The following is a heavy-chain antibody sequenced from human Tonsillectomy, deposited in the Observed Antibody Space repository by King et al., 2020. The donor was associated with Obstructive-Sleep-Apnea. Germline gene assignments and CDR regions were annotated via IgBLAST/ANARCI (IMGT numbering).Heavy chain of an antibody. CDR2: IIPILGRA. J-gene: IGHJ3*02. V-gene: IGHV1-69*10. CDR1: GGTFSSYA. Sequence: VQLVQSGAEVKKPGASVKVSCKASGGTFSSYAISWVRQAPGQGLEWMGGIIPILGRANYAQKFQGRVTITADKSTSTAYMDLSSLRSEDTAVYYCARKGSVNDYYDSSGYSKGAFDIWGQGTVVTVSS. D-gene: IGHD3-22*01. CDR3: ARKGSVNDYYDSSGYSKGAFDI.